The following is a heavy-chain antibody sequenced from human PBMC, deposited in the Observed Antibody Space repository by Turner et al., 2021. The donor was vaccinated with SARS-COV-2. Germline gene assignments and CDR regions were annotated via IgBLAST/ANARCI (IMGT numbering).Heavy chain of an antibody. CDR3: ARQQWLQSHFDY. D-gene: IGHD5-12*01. CDR1: GGSISSYY. CDR2: IYYSGST. Sequence: QVQLQESGPGLVKPSETLSLTCTVSGGSISSYYWSWIRQPPGKGLEWIGYIYYSGSTNYNPSLKSRVTISVDTSKNQFSLKLSSVTAADTAVYYCARQQWLQSHFDYWGQGTLVTVSS. J-gene: IGHJ4*02. V-gene: IGHV4-59*08.